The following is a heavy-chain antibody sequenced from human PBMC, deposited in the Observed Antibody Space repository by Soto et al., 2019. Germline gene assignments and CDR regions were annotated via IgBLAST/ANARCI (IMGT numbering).Heavy chain of an antibody. CDR3: ARGSDTIFGVVISYYYGMDV. J-gene: IGHJ6*02. D-gene: IGHD3-3*01. CDR2: INSDGSST. Sequence: PGGSLRLSCAASGFTFSSYWMHWVRQAPGKGLVWVSRINSDGSSTSYADSVKGRFTISRDNAKNTLYLQMSSLRAEDTAVYYCARGSDTIFGVVISYYYGMDVWGQGTTVTVSS. CDR1: GFTFSSYW. V-gene: IGHV3-74*01.